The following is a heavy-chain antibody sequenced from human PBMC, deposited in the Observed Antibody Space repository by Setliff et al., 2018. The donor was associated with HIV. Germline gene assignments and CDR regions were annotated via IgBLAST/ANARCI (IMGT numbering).Heavy chain of an antibody. D-gene: IGHD6-13*01. J-gene: IGHJ5*02. CDR3: ARRWVIAAGNWFDP. Sequence: PSETLSLTCTVSGGSISSSSYYWGWIRQPPEKGLEWIGSIYYSGSTYYNPSLKSRVTISVDTSKNQFSLKLSSVTAADTAVYYCARRWVIAAGNWFDPWGQGTLVTVSS. CDR2: IYYSGST. V-gene: IGHV4-39*01. CDR1: GGSISSSSYY.